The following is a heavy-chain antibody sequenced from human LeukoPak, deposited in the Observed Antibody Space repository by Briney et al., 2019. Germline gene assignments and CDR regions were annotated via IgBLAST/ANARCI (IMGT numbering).Heavy chain of an antibody. V-gene: IGHV3-48*01. CDR1: GFTFSQYS. CDR3: ARDAGNCGYGCDL. Sequence: PGGSLRLSCAASGFTFSQYSMNWVRQAPGKGLEWVSHIRSSSETFYADSVKGRFTISRDNARNSLYLQMNNLRGEDTAIYYCARDAGNCGYGCDLWGQGTLVTVSS. CDR2: IRSSSET. J-gene: IGHJ5*02. D-gene: IGHD5-12*01.